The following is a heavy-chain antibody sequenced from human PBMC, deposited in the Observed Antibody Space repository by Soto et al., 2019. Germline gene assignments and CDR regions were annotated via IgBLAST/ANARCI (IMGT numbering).Heavy chain of an antibody. J-gene: IGHJ6*02. Sequence: GGSLSLSCAASGFTFSSYGMHWVRQAPGKGLEWVAVISYDGSNKYYADSVKGRFTISRDNSKNTLYLQMNSLRAEDTAVYYCAKDSWEIAVADDYYGMDVWGQGTTVTVSS. CDR2: ISYDGSNK. CDR3: AKDSWEIAVADDYYGMDV. D-gene: IGHD6-19*01. V-gene: IGHV3-30*18. CDR1: GFTFSSYG.